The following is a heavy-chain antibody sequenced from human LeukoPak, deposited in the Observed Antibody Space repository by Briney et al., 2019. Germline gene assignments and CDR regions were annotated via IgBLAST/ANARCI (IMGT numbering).Heavy chain of an antibody. D-gene: IGHD3/OR15-3a*01. CDR2: INHSGST. CDR1: SGSFSGYY. V-gene: IGHV4-34*01. CDR3: VGRDFFYFDH. Sequence: SETLSLTCAVYSGSFSGYYWSWIRQPPGKGLEWIGEINHSGSTNYNPSLKSRVTISVDTSKNQFSLKLSSVTAADTAVYYCVGRDFFYFDHWGQGTLVTVSS. J-gene: IGHJ4*02.